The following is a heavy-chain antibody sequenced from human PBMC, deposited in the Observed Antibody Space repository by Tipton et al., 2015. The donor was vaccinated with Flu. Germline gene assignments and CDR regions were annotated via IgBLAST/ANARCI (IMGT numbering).Heavy chain of an antibody. J-gene: IGHJ6*02. CDR2: ISYGGSNK. V-gene: IGHV3-30*01. Sequence: SLRLSCAASGFTFSSYAMHWVRQAPGKGLEWVAVISYGGSNKYYADSVKGRFTISRDNSKNTLYLQMNSLRAEDTAVYYCARGQQPRGPNYGMDVWGQGTTVTVSS. D-gene: IGHD6-13*01. CDR3: ARGQQPRGPNYGMDV. CDR1: GFTFSSYA.